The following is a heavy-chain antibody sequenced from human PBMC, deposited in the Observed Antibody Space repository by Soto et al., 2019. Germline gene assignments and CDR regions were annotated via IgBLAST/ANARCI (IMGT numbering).Heavy chain of an antibody. Sequence: PGESLKISCRTSGYRFTSYWIAWVRQMPGKGLEWMGIIFPSDSDTRYSPSFQGQVTISADRSTSTVFLQWSSLKASDTAVYFCARKDKSGYFNWFDPWGQGTLVTVSS. V-gene: IGHV5-51*01. CDR2: IFPSDSDT. CDR3: ARKDKSGYFNWFDP. CDR1: GYRFTSYW. D-gene: IGHD3-22*01. J-gene: IGHJ5*02.